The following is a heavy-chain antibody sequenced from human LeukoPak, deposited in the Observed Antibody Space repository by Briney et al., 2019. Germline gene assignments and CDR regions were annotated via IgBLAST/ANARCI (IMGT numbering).Heavy chain of an antibody. Sequence: SGGSLRLSCAASGFTFSSYGMHWVRRAPGKGLEWVAVISYDGSNKYYADSVKGRFTISRDNSKNTLYLQMNSLRAEDTAVYYCAKALNWGQGTLVTVSS. CDR1: GFTFSSYG. V-gene: IGHV3-30*18. CDR2: ISYDGSNK. J-gene: IGHJ4*02. CDR3: AKALN.